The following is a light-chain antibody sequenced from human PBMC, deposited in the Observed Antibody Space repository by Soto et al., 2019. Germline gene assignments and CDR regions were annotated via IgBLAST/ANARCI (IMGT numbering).Light chain of an antibody. CDR3: QQYDNWPQT. CDR2: GAS. Sequence: EMVLTQSPGTLSLSPGERATLSCRASQSVSSSYLAWYQQKPGQAPRLLIYGASTRATGIPARFSGTGSGTDFTLTVSSLQSEDFAVYYCQQYDNWPQTFGQGTKVDIK. CDR1: QSVSSSY. J-gene: IGKJ1*01. V-gene: IGKV3-15*01.